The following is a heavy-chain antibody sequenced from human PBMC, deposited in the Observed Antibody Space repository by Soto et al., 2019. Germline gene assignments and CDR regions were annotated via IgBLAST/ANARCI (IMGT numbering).Heavy chain of an antibody. J-gene: IGHJ5*02. D-gene: IGHD5-12*01. CDR2: IIPIFGTA. Sequence: QVQLVQSGAEVKKPGSSVKVSCKASGGTFSSYAISWVRQAPGQGLEWMGGIIPIFGTANYAQKFQGRVTITADESTSTDYMELSSQSSEDTAVYYCAREWRWLQYFDPWGQGTLVTVSS. CDR3: AREWRWLQYFDP. V-gene: IGHV1-69*12. CDR1: GGTFSSYA.